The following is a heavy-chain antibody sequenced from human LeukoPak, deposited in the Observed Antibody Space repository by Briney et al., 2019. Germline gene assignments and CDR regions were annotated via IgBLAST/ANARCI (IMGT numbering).Heavy chain of an antibody. D-gene: IGHD3-22*01. CDR3: ARVGYYDSSGYYSDFDY. V-gene: IGHV1-2*02. CDR1: GYTFTGYY. CDR2: INPNSGGT. J-gene: IGHJ4*02. Sequence: ASVKVSCKASGYTFTGYYMHWVRQAPAQGLEWMGWINPNSGGTNYAQKFQGRVTMTRDTSISTAYMELSRLRSDDTAVYYCARVGYYDSSGYYSDFDYWGQGTLVTVSS.